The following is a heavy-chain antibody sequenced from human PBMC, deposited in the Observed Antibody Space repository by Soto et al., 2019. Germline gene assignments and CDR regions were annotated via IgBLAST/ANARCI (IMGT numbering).Heavy chain of an antibody. CDR1: EFTFNIYG. Sequence: QVQLVESGGGVVQPGRSLRLSCAASEFTFNIYGMHLVRQAPGKGLEWVAFISFDGSNEYYTDSVKGRFTISRDNSKSTLYLQMNSLRVEDTAVYYCATGTYYSDYWGQGTLVTVSA. V-gene: IGHV3-30*03. D-gene: IGHD1-26*01. CDR2: ISFDGSNE. J-gene: IGHJ4*02. CDR3: ATGTYYSDY.